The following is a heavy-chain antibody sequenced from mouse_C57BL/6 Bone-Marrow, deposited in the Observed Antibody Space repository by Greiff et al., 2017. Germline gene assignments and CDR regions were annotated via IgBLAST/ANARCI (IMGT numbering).Heavy chain of an antibody. J-gene: IGHJ4*01. V-gene: IGHV14-4*01. CDR1: GFNITDYY. D-gene: IGHD2-2*01. Sequence: VQLQQPGAELVRPGASVKLSCTASGFNITDYYMPWVKQRPEQGLEWIGWIDPANGATEYASKFQGKATITADTSSNTAYLQLSSLTYEDTAFYYCTTYHLYGYGRGDYWGQGTSVTVSS. CDR3: TTYHLYGYGRGDY. CDR2: IDPANGAT.